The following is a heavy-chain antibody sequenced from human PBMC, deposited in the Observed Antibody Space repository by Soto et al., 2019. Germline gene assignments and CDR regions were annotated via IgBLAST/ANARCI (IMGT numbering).Heavy chain of an antibody. J-gene: IGHJ2*01. CDR2: IYYSGST. Sequence: QVQLQESGPGLVKPSETLSLTCTVSGSSISSYYWSWIRQPPGKGLEWIGYIYYSGSTNYNPSLKNRGTISVDTSKNQFSLKRSSVTAADTAVYYCARTARVVKGQWYFDLWGRGTLVTVSS. CDR1: GSSISSYY. V-gene: IGHV4-59*08. CDR3: ARTARVVKGQWYFDL. D-gene: IGHD2-15*01.